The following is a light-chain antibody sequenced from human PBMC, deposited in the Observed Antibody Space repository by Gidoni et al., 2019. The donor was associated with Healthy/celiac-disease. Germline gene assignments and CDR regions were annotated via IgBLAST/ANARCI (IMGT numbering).Light chain of an antibody. J-gene: IGKJ2*01. V-gene: IGKV4-1*01. CDR2: WAS. CDR1: QRVLYSSNNKNY. CDR3: QQYYRTPDT. Sequence: DIVMTQSPDSLAVSLGERATINCKSSQRVLYSSNNKNYLAWYQQKPGQPPKLLIYWASTRESGVPERFSGSGSGTDFTLTISSLQAEDVAVYYCQQYYRTPDTCGQGTKLEIK.